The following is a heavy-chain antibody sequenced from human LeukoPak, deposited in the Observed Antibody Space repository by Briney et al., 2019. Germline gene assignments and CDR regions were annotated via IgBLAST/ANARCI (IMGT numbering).Heavy chain of an antibody. CDR2: INPDGSAT. V-gene: IGHV3-7*04. CDR3: ARAINYNLDY. Sequence: GGSLRLSCAASGFTFGIYWMTWVRQAPGKGLEWVANINPDGSATYHVDSVKGRFTIPRDNAKNSLYLQMISLRAEDTAVYYCARAINYNLDYWGQGTLVTVSS. J-gene: IGHJ4*02. CDR1: GFTFGIYW. D-gene: IGHD4-11*01.